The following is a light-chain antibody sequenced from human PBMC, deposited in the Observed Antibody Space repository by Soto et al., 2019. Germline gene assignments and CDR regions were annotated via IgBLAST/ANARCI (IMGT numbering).Light chain of an antibody. CDR1: QSISYR. V-gene: IGKV1-5*03. CDR2: KAS. J-gene: IGKJ4*01. CDR3: QQYSRYSIT. Sequence: DIQMTQSPSTLSASVGDRVTITCRASQSISYRVAWYQQKPGKAPTVLIYKASTLECGVPSRFSGSGSGTEFTLTISSLQPDDFATYYCQQYSRYSITFGGGTKVEIK.